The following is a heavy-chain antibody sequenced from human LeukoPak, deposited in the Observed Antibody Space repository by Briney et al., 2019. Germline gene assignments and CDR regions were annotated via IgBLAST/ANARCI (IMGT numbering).Heavy chain of an antibody. D-gene: IGHD5-18*01. CDR1: GFSFREYP. V-gene: IGHV3-30*18. J-gene: IGHJ4*02. Sequence: GGSLRLSCVASGFSFREYPIHWVRQAPGKGLEWVAVISYDGSNKYYADSVKGRFTISRDNSKNTLYLQMNSLRAEDTAVYYCAKDADTALDYWGQGTLVTVSS. CDR2: ISYDGSNK. CDR3: AKDADTALDY.